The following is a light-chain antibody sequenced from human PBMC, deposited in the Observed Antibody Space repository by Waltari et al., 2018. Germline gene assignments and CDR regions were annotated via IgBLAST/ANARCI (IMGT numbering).Light chain of an antibody. V-gene: IGLV2-8*01. Sequence: QSALTQPPSASGSPGQSVTISCTGTSSDVGGSNYVSWYHQHPGKAPKLMIYEVSKRPSGVTDRFSGSKAGNTASLTVSGLQAEDEADYYCSSYAGSDSRVVFGGGTKLTVL. CDR3: SSYAGSDSRVV. CDR1: SSDVGGSNY. CDR2: EVS. J-gene: IGLJ2*01.